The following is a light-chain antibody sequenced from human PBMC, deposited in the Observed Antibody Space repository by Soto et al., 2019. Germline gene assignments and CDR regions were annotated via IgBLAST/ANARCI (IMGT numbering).Light chain of an antibody. V-gene: IGKV3-20*01. CDR1: QSVRSSY. J-gene: IGKJ1*01. CDR3: QQYGSSPPT. CDR2: GAS. Sequence: EIVFTHSPGTLSLSPGERATLSCRASQSVRSSYLAWYQQKPRQAPRLLIYGASSRATGIPDRFSGSGSGTDFTLTISRLEPEDFAVYYCQQYGSSPPTFGQGTKVDIK.